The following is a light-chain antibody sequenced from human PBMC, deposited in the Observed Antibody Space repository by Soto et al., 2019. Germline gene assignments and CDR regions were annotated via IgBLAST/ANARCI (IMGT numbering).Light chain of an antibody. J-gene: IGLJ2*01. V-gene: IGLV2-8*01. CDR1: SSDVGGYNY. Sequence: QSVLTQPPSASGSPGQSVTFSCTGTSSDVGGYNYVYWYQQHPGKAPKLMIYEVSKRPSGVPDRFSGSKSGNTASLTVSGLQAEDEADYYCSSYAGSNNLVFGGGTKLTVL. CDR2: EVS. CDR3: SSYAGSNNLV.